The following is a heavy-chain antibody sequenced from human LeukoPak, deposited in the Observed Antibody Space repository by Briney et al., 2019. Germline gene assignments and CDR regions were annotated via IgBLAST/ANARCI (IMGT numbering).Heavy chain of an antibody. CDR1: GYTFTSYY. D-gene: IGHD2-15*01. CDR2: INPSGGST. Sequence: ASVKVSCKASGYTFTSYYMHWVRQAPGQGLEWMGIINPSGGSTSYAQKFQGRVTITRDTSASTAYMELSSLRSEDTAVYYCARVRDHCSGGSCSFYYYYGMDVWGQGTTVTVSS. J-gene: IGHJ6*02. V-gene: IGHV1-46*01. CDR3: ARVRDHCSGGSCSFYYYYGMDV.